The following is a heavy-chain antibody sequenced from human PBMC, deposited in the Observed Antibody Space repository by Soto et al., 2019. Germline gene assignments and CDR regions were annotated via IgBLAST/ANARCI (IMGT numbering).Heavy chain of an antibody. CDR3: ARGQLELLYYGMDV. CDR1: GYTFTSYA. J-gene: IGHJ6*02. D-gene: IGHD1-7*01. Sequence: QVQLVQSGAEVKKPGASVKVSCKASGYTFTSYAMHWVPQAPGQRLEWMGWINAGNGNTKYSQKFQGRVTITRDTSASTAYMELSSLRSEDTAVYYCARGQLELLYYGMDVWGQGTTVTVSS. CDR2: INAGNGNT. V-gene: IGHV1-3*01.